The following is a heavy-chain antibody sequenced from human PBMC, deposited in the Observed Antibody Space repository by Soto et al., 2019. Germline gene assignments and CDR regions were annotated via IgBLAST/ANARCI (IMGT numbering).Heavy chain of an antibody. J-gene: IGHJ4*02. CDR3: ARVIGGWYYFDY. Sequence: QVQLVQSGAEVKKLGASVKVSCKASGYTFTSYAMHWVRQAPGQRLEWMGWINAGNGNTKYSQKFQGRVTITRDTSASTAYMELSSLRSEDTAVYYCARVIGGWYYFDYWGQGTLVTVSS. CDR1: GYTFTSYA. CDR2: INAGNGNT. D-gene: IGHD6-19*01. V-gene: IGHV1-3*01.